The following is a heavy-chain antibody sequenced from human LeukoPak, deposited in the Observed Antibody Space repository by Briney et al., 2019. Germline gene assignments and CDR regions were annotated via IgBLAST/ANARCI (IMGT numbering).Heavy chain of an antibody. D-gene: IGHD3-3*01. V-gene: IGHV3-11*01. CDR3: ARDRLRGLALVDY. J-gene: IGHJ4*02. Sequence: PGGSLRLSCAASGFTFSDYYMSWIRQAPGKGLEWVSYISSSGSTIYYADSAKGRFTISRDNAKNSLYLQMNSLRAEDTAVYYCARDRLRGLALVDYWGQGTLVTVSS. CDR2: ISSSGSTI. CDR1: GFTFSDYY.